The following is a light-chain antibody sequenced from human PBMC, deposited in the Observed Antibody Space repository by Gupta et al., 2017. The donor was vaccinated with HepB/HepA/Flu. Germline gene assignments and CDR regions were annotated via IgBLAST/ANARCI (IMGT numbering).Light chain of an antibody. CDR1: QGISSY. V-gene: IGKV1-8*01. J-gene: IGKJ1*01. CDR3: QHEDSYPWT. Sequence: IRMTQSPSSFSASTGDRVTITCRASQGISSYLAWYQQKPGKAPKLLIYAASTLQSGVPSRFSGSGSGTDFTLTISCLQSEDFATYYCQHEDSYPWTFGQGTKVEIK. CDR2: AAS.